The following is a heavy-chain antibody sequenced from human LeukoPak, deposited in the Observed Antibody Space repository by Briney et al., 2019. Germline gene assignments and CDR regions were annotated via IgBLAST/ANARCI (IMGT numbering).Heavy chain of an antibody. Sequence: GASVKVSCKVSGYTLTGLSMHWVRQAPGKGLEWMGGFDPEDGETIYAQKFQGRVTMTEDTSTDTAYMELSSLRSEDTAVYYCATTYYYGSGSPFDYWGQGTLVTVSS. D-gene: IGHD3-10*01. CDR2: FDPEDGET. J-gene: IGHJ4*02. V-gene: IGHV1-24*01. CDR1: GYTLTGLS. CDR3: ATTYYYGSGSPFDY.